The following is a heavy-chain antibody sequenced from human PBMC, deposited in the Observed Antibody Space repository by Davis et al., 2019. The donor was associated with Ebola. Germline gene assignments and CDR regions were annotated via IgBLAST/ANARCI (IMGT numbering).Heavy chain of an antibody. CDR1: GGSISSSSYY. CDR3: ATPIKGD. CDR2: IYYSGST. V-gene: IGHV4-39*01. D-gene: IGHD2-21*01. J-gene: IGHJ4*02. Sequence: MPGGSLRLSCTVSGGSISSSSYYWGWIRQPPGKGLEWIGSIYYSGSTYYNPSLKSRVTISVDTSKNQFSLKLSSVTAADTAVYYCATPIKGDWGQGTLVTVSS.